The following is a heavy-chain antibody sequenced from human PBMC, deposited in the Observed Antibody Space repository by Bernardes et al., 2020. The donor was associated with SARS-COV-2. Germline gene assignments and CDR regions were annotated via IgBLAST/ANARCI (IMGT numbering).Heavy chain of an antibody. CDR3: ARDGYYYDSSGLPDWYFDL. D-gene: IGHD3-22*01. V-gene: IGHV3-11*06. CDR2: ISTSTDYT. J-gene: IGHJ2*01. CDR1: GFTFSDYY. Sequence: GGSLRLSCAASGFTFSDYYMTWIRQAPGKGLEWISYISTSTDYTTYADSVKGRFTISRDNAKNSLYLQMNSLRAEDTAVYYCARDGYYYDSSGLPDWYFDLWGRGTLVTVSS.